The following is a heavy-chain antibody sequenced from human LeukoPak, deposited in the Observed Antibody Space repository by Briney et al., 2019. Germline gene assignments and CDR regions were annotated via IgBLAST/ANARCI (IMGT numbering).Heavy chain of an antibody. CDR2: IYHSGST. J-gene: IGHJ5*02. CDR1: GYSISSGYY. CDR3: ARSRLVVVPVLAVWFDP. Sequence: KTSETLSLTCAVSGYSISSGYYWGWIRQPPGKGLEWIGSIYHSGSTYYNPSLKSRVTISVDTSKNQFSLKLSSVTAADTAVYYCARSRLVVVPVLAVWFDPWGQGTLVTVSS. D-gene: IGHD2-2*01. V-gene: IGHV4-38-2*01.